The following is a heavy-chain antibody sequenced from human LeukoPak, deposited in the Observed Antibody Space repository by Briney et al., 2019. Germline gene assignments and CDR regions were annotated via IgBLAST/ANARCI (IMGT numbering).Heavy chain of an antibody. V-gene: IGHV1-69*13. CDR2: ITPIFGAA. CDR1: GGTFSSYP. J-gene: IGHJ4*02. Sequence: SVKVSCKASGGTFSSYPFTWVRQAPGQGLEWMGEITPIFGAANYAQTFQGRVTITADESTSTVFMELSSLRSDDTAFYYCARNSSVASTSGLNYWGQGTLVTVSS. CDR3: ARNSSVASTSGLNY. D-gene: IGHD3-10*01.